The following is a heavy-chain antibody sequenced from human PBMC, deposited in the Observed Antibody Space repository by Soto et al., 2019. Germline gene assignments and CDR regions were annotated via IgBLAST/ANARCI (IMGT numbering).Heavy chain of an antibody. CDR1: GLTISNAW. J-gene: IGHJ6*02. CDR2: IKTNSEGGTT. CDR3: TTGSVEGV. Sequence: EVQLVESGGGLIYPGGSLRLSCAASGLTISNAWMNWVRQAPGKGLEWVGRIKTNSEGGTTDYAAAVKGRFTVSRDDSKNTLYLQMNSLKTEDTAVYYCTTGSVEGVWGQGNMVAVSS. V-gene: IGHV3-15*07.